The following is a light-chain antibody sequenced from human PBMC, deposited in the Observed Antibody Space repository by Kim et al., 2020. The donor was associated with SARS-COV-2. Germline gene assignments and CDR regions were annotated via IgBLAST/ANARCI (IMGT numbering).Light chain of an antibody. Sequence: QSALTQPPSVSAAPGQKVTISCSGSSSNSGNNFVSWYQQLPGAAPKLLIYDNNNRPSWIPDRFSGSKSGTSATLDIAGLQTGDEGDYYCATWDSSLSVGVFGGGTKVTVL. CDR2: DNN. CDR3: ATWDSSLSVGV. J-gene: IGLJ6*01. CDR1: SSNSGNNF. V-gene: IGLV1-51*01.